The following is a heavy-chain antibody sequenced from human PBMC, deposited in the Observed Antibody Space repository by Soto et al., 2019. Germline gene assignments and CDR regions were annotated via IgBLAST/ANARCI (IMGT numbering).Heavy chain of an antibody. CDR3: ARLQAAAGDNDRTLDY. D-gene: IGHD6-13*01. CDR1: GYSFTSYW. V-gene: IGHV5-10-1*01. Sequence: EVQLVQSGAEVKKPGESLRISCKGSGYSFTSYWISWVRQMPGKGLEWMGRIDPRDSYTNYSPSFQGHVTISADKSIXXAYLQWSSQKASDTAMHYCARLQAAAGDNDRTLDYWGQGTRVTVSA. CDR2: IDPRDSYT. J-gene: IGHJ4*02.